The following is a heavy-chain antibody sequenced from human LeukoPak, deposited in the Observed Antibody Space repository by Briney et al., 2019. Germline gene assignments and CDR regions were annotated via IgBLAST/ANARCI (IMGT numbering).Heavy chain of an antibody. CDR1: GFTFSGST. CDR2: IRSKANSYAT. CDR3: TGCSYGDYYYYGMDV. J-gene: IGHJ6*02. D-gene: IGHD4-17*01. Sequence: PGGSLRLSCAASGFTFSGSTMHWVRQASGKGLEWVGRIRSKANSYATAYAAWVKGRFTISRDDSKNTAYLQMNNVKTEDTAVYYCTGCSYGDYYYYGMDVWGQGTTVTVSS. V-gene: IGHV3-73*01.